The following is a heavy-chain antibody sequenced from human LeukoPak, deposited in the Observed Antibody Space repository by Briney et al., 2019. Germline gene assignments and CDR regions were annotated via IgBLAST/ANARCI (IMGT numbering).Heavy chain of an antibody. CDR1: GFTFSAYA. V-gene: IGHV3-30*03. Sequence: GGSLRLSCAASGFTFSAYAIHWVRQAPGKGLEWVAVISYDGGNIYYTDSVKGRFTISRDNSKNTLYLQMNSLRAEDTAVYYCAREYSGYDGGAFDIWGQGTMVTVSS. J-gene: IGHJ3*02. CDR2: ISYDGGNI. CDR3: AREYSGYDGGAFDI. D-gene: IGHD5-12*01.